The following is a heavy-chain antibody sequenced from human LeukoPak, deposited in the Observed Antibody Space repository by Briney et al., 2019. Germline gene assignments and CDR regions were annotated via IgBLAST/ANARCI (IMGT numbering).Heavy chain of an antibody. Sequence: PSETLSLTCTVSGNSISSYYWSWIRQPAGKGLEWIGRIYTSGSTNYNPSLKSRVAMSVDTSKNQFSLNLSSVTAADTAVYYCARETTGLARYFDYWGQGTLVTVSS. D-gene: IGHD4-17*01. CDR2: IYTSGST. CDR3: ARETTGLARYFDY. V-gene: IGHV4-4*07. J-gene: IGHJ4*02. CDR1: GNSISSYY.